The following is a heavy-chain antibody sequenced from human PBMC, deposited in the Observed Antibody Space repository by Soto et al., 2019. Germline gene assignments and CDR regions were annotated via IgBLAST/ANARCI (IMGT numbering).Heavy chain of an antibody. V-gene: IGHV3-11*06. CDR1: GFTFSDYY. CDR3: ARDRRDSSSWYYFDY. D-gene: IGHD6-13*01. Sequence: GGSLRLSCAASGFTFSDYYMSWIRQAPGKGLEWVSYISSSSSYTNYADSVKGRFTISRDNAKNSLYLQMNSLRAEDTAVYYCARDRRDSSSWYYFDYWGQGTLVTVSS. CDR2: ISSSSSYT. J-gene: IGHJ4*02.